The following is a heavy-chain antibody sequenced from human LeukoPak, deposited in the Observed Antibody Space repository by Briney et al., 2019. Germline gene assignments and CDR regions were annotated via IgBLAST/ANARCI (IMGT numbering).Heavy chain of an antibody. Sequence: SGGSLRLSCAASGVTFSSYWMSWVRQAPGKGLEWVANIKQEGSEKYYVDSVKGRFTISRDNAKNSLYLQMNSLRAEDTAVYYCAVGGFGNALDYWGQGTLVTVSS. J-gene: IGHJ4*02. V-gene: IGHV3-7*05. D-gene: IGHD3-10*01. CDR2: IKQEGSEK. CDR1: GVTFSSYW. CDR3: AVGGFGNALDY.